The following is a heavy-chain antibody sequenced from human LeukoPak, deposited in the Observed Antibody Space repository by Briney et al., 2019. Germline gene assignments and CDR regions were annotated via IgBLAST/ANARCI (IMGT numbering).Heavy chain of an antibody. CDR2: IRYDGSNK. CDR1: GFTFSSYG. CDR3: AKTPPGTQGFYSDY. J-gene: IGHJ4*02. V-gene: IGHV3-30*02. D-gene: IGHD1-7*01. Sequence: GGSLRLSCAASGFTFSSYGMHWVRQAPGKGLEWVAFIRYDGSNKYYADSVKGRFTISRDNSKNTLYLQMNSLRAEDTAVYYCAKTPPGTQGFYSDYWGQGTLVTVSS.